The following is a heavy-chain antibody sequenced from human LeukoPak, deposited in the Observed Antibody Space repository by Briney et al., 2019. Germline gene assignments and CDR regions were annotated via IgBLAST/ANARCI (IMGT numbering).Heavy chain of an antibody. J-gene: IGHJ6*02. D-gene: IGHD2-21*01. CDR3: TKAHFGGSYYYAMDV. CDR2: ISYDGSDK. Sequence: GGSLRLSCAASGLTFSSYAMSWVRQAPGKGLEWVAVISYDGSDKYHVDSVRDRFTISRDNSKNTLYLQMNSLRVEDTAIYCCTKAHFGGSYYYAMDVWGQGTTVTVSS. CDR1: GLTFSSYA. V-gene: IGHV3-30*18.